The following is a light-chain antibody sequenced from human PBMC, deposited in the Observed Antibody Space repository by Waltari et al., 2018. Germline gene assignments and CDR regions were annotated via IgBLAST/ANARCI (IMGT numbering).Light chain of an antibody. Sequence: DIQMTQSPSSLSASVVDRVTITCQASHDICNYLNWYQQKPGKAPKLLIYCTSNLETGVPSRFSGSGSGTDFTFTINSLQPEDIATYYCQQYHSLPPMFTFGQGTKLEIK. CDR3: QQYHSLPPMFT. J-gene: IGKJ2*01. CDR2: CTS. V-gene: IGKV1-33*01. CDR1: HDICNY.